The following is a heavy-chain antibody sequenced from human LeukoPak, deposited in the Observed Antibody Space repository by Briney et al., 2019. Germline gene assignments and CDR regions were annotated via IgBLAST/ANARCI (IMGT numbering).Heavy chain of an antibody. D-gene: IGHD2-2*01. CDR1: GFTFDDYA. Sequence: GGSLRLSCAASGFTFDDYAMHWVRQAPGKGLEWVSGISWNSGLIGYADSVKGRFTISRDNAKDSLYLQMNSLRAEDTALYYCAKRLGYCDSSSRYPGAFDIWGQGTMVTVSS. CDR3: AKRLGYCDSSSRYPGAFDI. J-gene: IGHJ3*02. CDR2: ISWNSGLI. V-gene: IGHV3-9*01.